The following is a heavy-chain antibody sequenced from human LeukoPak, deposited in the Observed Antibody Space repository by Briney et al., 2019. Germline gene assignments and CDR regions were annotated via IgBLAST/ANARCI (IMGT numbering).Heavy chain of an antibody. CDR3: ARDPQITMVRGVTTYYYYGMDV. CDR1: GGSISSYY. CDR2: IYTSGST. D-gene: IGHD3-10*01. J-gene: IGHJ6*02. Sequence: PSETLSLTCTVSGGSISSYYWSWIRQPAGKGLEWIGRIYTSGSTNYSPSLKSRVTMSVDTSKNQFSLKLSSVTAADTAVYYCARDPQITMVRGVTTYYYYGMDVWGQGTTVTVSS. V-gene: IGHV4-4*07.